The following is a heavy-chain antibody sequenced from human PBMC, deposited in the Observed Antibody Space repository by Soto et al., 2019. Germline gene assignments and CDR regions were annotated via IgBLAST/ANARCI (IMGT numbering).Heavy chain of an antibody. CDR2: VTRRSDI. CDR3: AREETAWPLAYGLDV. D-gene: IGHD2-21*02. Sequence: EVQLLESGGALVQPGGSLRLSCAASGFTFTSYDMHWVRQAPGKGLEWVSTVTRRSDIYYADSVKGRFTISRDNAKNSMSLQMSSLRAEDTAVYYCAREETAWPLAYGLDVWGQGTTVTVSS. CDR1: GFTFTSYD. V-gene: IGHV3-21*02. J-gene: IGHJ6*02.